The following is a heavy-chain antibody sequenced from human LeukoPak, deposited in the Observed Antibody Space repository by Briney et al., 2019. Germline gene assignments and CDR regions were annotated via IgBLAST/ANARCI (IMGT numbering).Heavy chain of an antibody. V-gene: IGHV3-64*01. CDR3: ARALPYTAIDY. Sequence: GGSLRLSCAASGFTFSSYAMHWVRQAPGKGLEYVSAISSNGGSTYYANSVKGRFTISRDNYKNTLYLQMGSLGAEDMAVYYCARALPYTAIDYWGQGTLVTVSS. D-gene: IGHD5-18*01. CDR1: GFTFSSYA. CDR2: ISSNGGST. J-gene: IGHJ4*02.